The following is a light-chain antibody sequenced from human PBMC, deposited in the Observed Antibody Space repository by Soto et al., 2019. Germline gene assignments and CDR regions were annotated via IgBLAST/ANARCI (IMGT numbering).Light chain of an antibody. CDR1: QSVSSI. J-gene: IGKJ1*01. CDR2: GAS. CDR3: QQYNYWPRT. V-gene: IGKV3-15*01. Sequence: EIVMTQSPATLSVSPGERATLSCRASQSVSSILAWYQQKPGQAPRLLIYGASTRATGIPARFSGSGSGTEFTLTISSLQSEDFAVYYCQQYNYWPRTFGQGTKVEIK.